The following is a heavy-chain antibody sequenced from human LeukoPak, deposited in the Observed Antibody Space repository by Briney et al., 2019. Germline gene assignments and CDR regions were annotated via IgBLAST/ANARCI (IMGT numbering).Heavy chain of an antibody. J-gene: IGHJ5*02. CDR1: GGTFSSYA. V-gene: IGHV1-69*04. CDR2: IIPILGIA. CDR3: ARDGYSSSYLLPGPEPTPSSA. Sequence: SVKVSCKASGGTFSSYAISWVRQAPGQGLEWMGRIIPILGIANYAQKFQGRVTITADKSTSTAYMELSSLRSEDTAVYCCARDGYSSSYLLPGPEPTPSSAWGQGTLVTVSS. D-gene: IGHD6-6*01.